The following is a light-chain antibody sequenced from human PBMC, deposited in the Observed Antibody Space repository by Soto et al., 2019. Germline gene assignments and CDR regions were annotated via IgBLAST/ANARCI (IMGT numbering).Light chain of an antibody. Sequence: DIQMTQSPSSVSASVGDRVTITCRASQGISSWVAWYQQKPGKAPKLLIYHAFRLQSGVPSRFSGSGSGTDFTLTISSQQPEDFATYYCQQDNSFLGITVGPGTKVDIK. CDR3: QQDNSFLGIT. CDR1: QGISSW. J-gene: IGKJ3*01. V-gene: IGKV1-12*01. CDR2: HAF.